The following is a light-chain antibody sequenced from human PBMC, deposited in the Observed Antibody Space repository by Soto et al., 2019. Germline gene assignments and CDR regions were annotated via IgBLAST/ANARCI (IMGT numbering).Light chain of an antibody. Sequence: IVLTQSPATLSLSTGERATLSCRASQSVSSYLAWYQQKPGQAPRLLIYDASNRATGIPARFSGSGSGTDFTLTISRLEPEDVAVYYCQQYGSSPLTFGQGTKVDI. J-gene: IGKJ1*01. CDR2: DAS. CDR1: QSVSSY. CDR3: QQYGSSPLT. V-gene: IGKV3-20*01.